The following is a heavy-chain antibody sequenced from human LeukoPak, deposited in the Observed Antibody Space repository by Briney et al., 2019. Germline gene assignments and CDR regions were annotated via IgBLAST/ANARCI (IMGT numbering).Heavy chain of an antibody. D-gene: IGHD6-19*01. J-gene: IGHJ6*02. Sequence: PGGSLRFSCAASGFTFSSYAMSLVRQAPGKGLEWVSAISGSGGSTYYADSVKGRFTISRDNSKNTLYLQMKRLRGDDPAEYYCXXXCXAVAENECYYYYGMDVWGQGTTVTVSS. CDR1: GFTFSSYA. V-gene: IGHV3-23*01. CDR3: XXXCXAVAENECYYYYGMDV. CDR2: ISGSGGST.